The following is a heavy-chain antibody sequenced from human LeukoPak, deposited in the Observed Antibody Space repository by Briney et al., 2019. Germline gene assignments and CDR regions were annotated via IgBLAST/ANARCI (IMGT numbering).Heavy chain of an antibody. CDR1: GFPFSTYA. Sequence: GGSLRLSCAASGFPFSTYAMSWVRQAPGKGLEWVSSIRGSDGSTYYADSVKGRFAISRDNSKNTLYLQMDSLRGDDTALYHCAKDPNGDYIGAFDNWGQGTMVTVSS. V-gene: IGHV3-23*01. J-gene: IGHJ3*02. D-gene: IGHD4-17*01. CDR2: IRGSDGST. CDR3: AKDPNGDYIGAFDN.